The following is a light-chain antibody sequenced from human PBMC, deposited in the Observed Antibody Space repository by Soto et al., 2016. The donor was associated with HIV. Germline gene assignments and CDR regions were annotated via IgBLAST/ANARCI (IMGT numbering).Light chain of an antibody. V-gene: IGKV1-12*01. CDR3: QQTTSFPPFS. J-gene: IGKJ4*01. Sequence: DIQMTQSPSSVSASVGDRVTITCRASQGINIWLAWYQQKPGKAPKLLIYAASSLQSGVPSRFSGSGSGTDFTLTINSLQPEDFATYYCQQTTSFPPFSFGGGTKVEIK. CDR1: QGINIW. CDR2: AAS.